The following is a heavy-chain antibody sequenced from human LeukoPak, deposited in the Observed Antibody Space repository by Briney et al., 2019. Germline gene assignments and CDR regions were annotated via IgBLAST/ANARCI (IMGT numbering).Heavy chain of an antibody. J-gene: IGHJ4*02. CDR1: GFTFSSYS. V-gene: IGHV3-48*01. D-gene: IGHD3-22*01. CDR2: ISSSSSTI. CDR3: ARTSYYYDSSGYYFDY. Sequence: GGSLRLSCAASGFTFSSYSMNWVRQAPGKGLEWVSYISSSSSTIYYADSVKGRFTISRDNSKNTLYLRMNSLRAEDTAVYYCARTSYYYDSSGYYFDYWGQGTLVTVSS.